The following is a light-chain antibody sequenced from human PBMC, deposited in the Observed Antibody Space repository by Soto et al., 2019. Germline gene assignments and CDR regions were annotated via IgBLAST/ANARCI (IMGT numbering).Light chain of an antibody. CDR3: QAWDSSTAV. CDR2: QDS. CDR1: KLGDKY. J-gene: IGLJ3*02. V-gene: IGLV3-1*01. Sequence: ALTQPPSVSVSPGQTASITCSGDKLGDKYACWYQQKPGQSPVLVIYQDSKRPSGIPERFSGSNSGNTATLTISGTQAMDEADYYCQAWDSSTAVFGGGTKLTVL.